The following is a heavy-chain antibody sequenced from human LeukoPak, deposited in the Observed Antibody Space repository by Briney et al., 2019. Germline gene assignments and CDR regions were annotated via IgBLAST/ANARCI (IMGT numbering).Heavy chain of an antibody. CDR1: GGTFSSYA. Sequence: SVKLSCKASGGTFSSYAFSWVRQAPGQGLQWMGGIIPIFGTANYAQKFQGRVTITADESTSTAYMELSSLRSEDTAVYYCARVAHTAMVQSYFDYWGQGTQVTVSS. J-gene: IGHJ4*02. D-gene: IGHD5-18*01. V-gene: IGHV1-69*13. CDR3: ARVAHTAMVQSYFDY. CDR2: IIPIFGTA.